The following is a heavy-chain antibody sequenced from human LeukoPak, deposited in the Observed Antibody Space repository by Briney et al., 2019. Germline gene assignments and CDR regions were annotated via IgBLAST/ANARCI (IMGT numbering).Heavy chain of an antibody. D-gene: IGHD3-22*01. CDR2: LSGSGSST. CDR1: GFTVSSNY. CDR3: VAYYYDSSGYPFDY. V-gene: IGHV3-23*01. J-gene: IGHJ4*02. Sequence: GGSLRLSCAASGFTVSSNYMSWVRQAPGKGLEWVSSLSGSGSSTYYAASVKGRFTISRDNSKNTLYLQMNSLRAEDTAVYYCVAYYYDSSGYPFDYWGQGTLVTVSS.